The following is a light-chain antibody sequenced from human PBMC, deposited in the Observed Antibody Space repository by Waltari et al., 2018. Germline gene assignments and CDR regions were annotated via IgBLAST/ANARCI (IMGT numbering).Light chain of an antibody. CDR3: GTWDTSLSAWV. V-gene: IGLV1-51*01. Sequence: QSVLTQAPSVSAAPGQKVTISCAGSSSNIGNKSVSWSQQFPGTAPKLLIYDKEKRPPGTPDRVHAAKSGASATLGSTGVQTGDEANYYCGTWDTSLSAWVFGGGTKLTVL. CDR2: DKE. J-gene: IGLJ3*02. CDR1: SSNIGNKS.